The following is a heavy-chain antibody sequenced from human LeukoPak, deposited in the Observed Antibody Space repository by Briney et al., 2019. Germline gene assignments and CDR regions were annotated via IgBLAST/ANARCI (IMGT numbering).Heavy chain of an antibody. CDR2: IWNDGSDK. D-gene: IGHD4-11*01. CDR1: IFTFSHYA. V-gene: IGHV3-33*06. J-gene: IGHJ1*01. CDR3: AKDAQRGFDYSNSLQH. Sequence: GGSLRLSCAASIFTFSHYAMHWVRQAPGKGLEWVAVIWNDGSDKYYADSVKGRFTVSRDNSRNTLYLQMDSLRAEDTGVYYCAKDAQRGFDYSNSLQHWGPGTLVTVSS.